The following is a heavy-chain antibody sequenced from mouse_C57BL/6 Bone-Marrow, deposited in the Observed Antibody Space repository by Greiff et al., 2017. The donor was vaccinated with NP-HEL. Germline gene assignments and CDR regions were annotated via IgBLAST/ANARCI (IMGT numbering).Heavy chain of an antibody. D-gene: IGHD1-3*01. CDR1: GYTFTDYY. CDR3: ARSTNPDWYFDV. CDR2: INPNNGGT. V-gene: IGHV1-26*01. Sequence: VQLQQSGPELVKPGASVKISCKASGYTFTDYYMNWVKQSHGKSLEWIGDINPNNGGTSYNQKFKGKATLTVDKSSSTAYMELRSLTSEDSAVYYCARSTNPDWYFDVWGTGTTVTVSS. J-gene: IGHJ1*03.